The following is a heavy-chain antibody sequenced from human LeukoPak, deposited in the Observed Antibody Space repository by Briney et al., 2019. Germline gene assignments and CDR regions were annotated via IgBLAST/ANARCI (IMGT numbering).Heavy chain of an antibody. CDR3: ARAPSYSSGRFDG. V-gene: IGHV3-23*01. D-gene: IGHD6-19*01. CDR1: GFTFSTYA. Sequence: GVSLRLSCAASGFTFSTYAMSWVRQAPGKGLEWVSGISGSGGRTYYADSVKGRFTLFRDKSKNTLHLQMNSLRAEDTAIYYWARAPSYSSGRFDGWGQGTMVTVSS. J-gene: IGHJ3*01. CDR2: ISGSGGRT.